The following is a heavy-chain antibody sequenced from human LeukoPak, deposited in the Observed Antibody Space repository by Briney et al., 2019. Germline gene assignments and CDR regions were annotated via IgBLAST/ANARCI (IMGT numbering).Heavy chain of an antibody. CDR2: IIPIFGTA. CDR1: GGTFSSYA. D-gene: IGHD3/OR15-3a*01. Sequence: GASVKVSCKASGGTFSSYAISWVRQAPGQGLEWMGGIIPIFGTANYAQKFQGRVTITADESTSTAYMELSSLRSEDTAVYYCARVVGFGTSDRGAFDIWGQGTMVTVSS. J-gene: IGHJ3*02. CDR3: ARVVGFGTSDRGAFDI. V-gene: IGHV1-69*01.